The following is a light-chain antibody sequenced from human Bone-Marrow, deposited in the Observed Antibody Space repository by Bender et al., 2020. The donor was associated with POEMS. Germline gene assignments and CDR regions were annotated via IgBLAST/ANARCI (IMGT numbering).Light chain of an antibody. CDR2: DVT. CDR1: TYYY. CDR3: TSDTSVDNFVV. V-gene: IGLV2-11*01. Sequence: QSALTQPRSVSGPPGQSVTISCTGVTYYYVSWYQQHPGKAPQLMIYDVTKRPSGVPDRFSGSKSGNTASLTISGLQAEDEADYYCTSDTSVDNFVVFGGGTKLTVL. J-gene: IGLJ2*01.